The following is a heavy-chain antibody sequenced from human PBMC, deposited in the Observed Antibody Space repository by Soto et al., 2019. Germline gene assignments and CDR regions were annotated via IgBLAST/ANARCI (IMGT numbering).Heavy chain of an antibody. CDR2: IYPGDSDT. CDR3: ARRMTGHAYYYYGMDV. V-gene: IGHV5-51*01. J-gene: IGHJ6*02. Sequence: GESLKISCKGSGYSFTSYWIGWVRQMPGKGLEWMGIIYPGDSDTRYSPSFQGQVTISADKSISTAYLQWSSLKASDTAMYYCARRMTGHAYYYYGMDVWGQGTTVTVSS. CDR1: GYSFTSYW.